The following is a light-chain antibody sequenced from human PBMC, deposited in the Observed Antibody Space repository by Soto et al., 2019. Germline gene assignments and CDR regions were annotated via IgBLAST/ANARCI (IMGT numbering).Light chain of an antibody. Sequence: QSALTQPPSASGSPGQSVTISCTGTSSDVGGYNSVSWYQQLPGKAPKLLIYEVFKRPSGVPDRFSGSKSGNTASLSVSGLQADDEADYYCSSYAGSNNLLFGGGTKLTVL. J-gene: IGLJ2*01. CDR1: SSDVGGYNS. CDR3: SSYAGSNNLL. CDR2: EVF. V-gene: IGLV2-8*01.